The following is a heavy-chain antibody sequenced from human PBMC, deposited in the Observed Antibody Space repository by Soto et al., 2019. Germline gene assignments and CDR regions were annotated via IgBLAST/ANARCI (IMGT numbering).Heavy chain of an antibody. CDR1: GGSISSNY. Sequence: SETLSLTCTVSGGSISSNYWNWIRQPPGKGLEWIGYIYYSGSTNYNPSLKSRVTISVDTSKNQFSLKLSSVTAADTAVYYCARLNIGYCSGGNCNSAYWGQGTLVTVSS. CDR2: IYYSGST. J-gene: IGHJ4*02. D-gene: IGHD2-15*01. CDR3: ARLNIGYCSGGNCNSAY. V-gene: IGHV4-59*08.